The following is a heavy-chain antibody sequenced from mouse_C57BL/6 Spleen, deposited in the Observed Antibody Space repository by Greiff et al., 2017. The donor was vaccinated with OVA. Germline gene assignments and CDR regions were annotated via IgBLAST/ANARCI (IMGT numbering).Heavy chain of an antibody. V-gene: IGHV1-69*01. J-gene: IGHJ4*01. CDR2: IDPSDSYT. Sequence: QVQLQQPGAELVRPGSSVKLSCKASGYTFTSYWMHWVKQRPGQGLEWIGEIDPSDSYTNYNQKFKGKSTLTVDKSSSTAYMQLSSLTSEDSAVYYCARQGYSTTAYAMDYWGQGTSVTVSS. CDR3: ARQGYSTTAYAMDY. D-gene: IGHD2-5*01. CDR1: GYTFTSYW.